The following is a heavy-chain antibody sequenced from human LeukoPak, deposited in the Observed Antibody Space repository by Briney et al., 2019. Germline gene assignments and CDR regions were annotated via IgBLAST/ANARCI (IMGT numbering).Heavy chain of an antibody. CDR2: INQDESDK. CDR1: GLTFSESW. CDR3: ARGNIVVVTANDAFDI. V-gene: IGHV3-7*01. Sequence: GESLRLSCAASGLTFSESWMTWVRQAPGKGLEWVANINQDESDKSYADSVRGRFTISRDNAKNSLYLQMNSLRAEDTAVYYCARGNIVVVTANDAFDIWGQGTMVTVSS. D-gene: IGHD2-21*02. J-gene: IGHJ3*02.